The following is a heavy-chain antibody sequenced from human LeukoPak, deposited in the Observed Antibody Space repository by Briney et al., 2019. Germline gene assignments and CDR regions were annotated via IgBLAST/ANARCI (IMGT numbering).Heavy chain of an antibody. CDR3: AKEVVTATLIDY. V-gene: IGHV3-23*01. J-gene: IGHJ4*02. CDR2: TSSSVTIT. D-gene: IGHD2-21*02. Sequence: GSLRLSCAASGFTFSNYAMTWVRQAPGKGLEWVSTTSSSVTITYYADSVRGRFTISRDNSKSMLYLQMSSLRTDDTAVYYCAKEVVTATLIDYWGQGTLVTVSS. CDR1: GFTFSNYA.